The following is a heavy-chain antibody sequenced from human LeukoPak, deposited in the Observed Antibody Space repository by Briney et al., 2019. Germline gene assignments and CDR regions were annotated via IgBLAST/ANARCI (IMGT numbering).Heavy chain of an antibody. CDR1: GFTFSSYA. CDR2: ISYDGTNK. V-gene: IGHV3-30-3*01. CDR3: ARAPFYSGLDF. D-gene: IGHD1-26*01. Sequence: GGSLRLSCAASGFTFSSYAMHWVRQAPGKGLEWVAMISYDGTNKYYADSVKGRFTISRDNSQNTLYLQMNSLRAEDTAVYYCARAPFYSGLDFRGQGTLVTVSS. J-gene: IGHJ4*02.